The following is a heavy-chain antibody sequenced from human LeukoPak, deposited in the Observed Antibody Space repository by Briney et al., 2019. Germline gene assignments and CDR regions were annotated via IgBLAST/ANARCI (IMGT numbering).Heavy chain of an antibody. CDR3: ARDGVVPAALTDYYYYGMDV. D-gene: IGHD2-2*01. Sequence: GGSLRLSCAASELTFRSNGIHGFRKPPAKGLEGGAVIWYDGSNKYYADSVKGRFTISRDNSKNTLYLQMNSLRAEDTAVYYCARDGVVPAALTDYYYYGMDVWGQGTTVTVSS. J-gene: IGHJ6*02. V-gene: IGHV3-33*01. CDR1: ELTFRSNG. CDR2: IWYDGSNK.